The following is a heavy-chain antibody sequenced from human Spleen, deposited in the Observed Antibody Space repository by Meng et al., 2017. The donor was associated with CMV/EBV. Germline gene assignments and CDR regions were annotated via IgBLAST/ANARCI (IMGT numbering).Heavy chain of an antibody. V-gene: IGHV3-9*01. CDR2: ISWNSDSI. J-gene: IGHJ3*01. CDR3: AKDGQRFLEWLDGFDV. D-gene: IGHD3-3*01. Sequence: SLKISCAASGFTVSSNYMNWVRQAPGKGLEWVAGISWNSDSIAYADSVTGRFTISRDNAKNSLYLQMNSPRAEDTALYYCAKDGQRFLEWLDGFDVWGQGTMVTVSS. CDR1: GFTVSSNY.